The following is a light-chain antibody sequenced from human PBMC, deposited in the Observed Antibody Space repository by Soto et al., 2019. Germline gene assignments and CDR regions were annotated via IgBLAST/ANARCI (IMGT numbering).Light chain of an antibody. Sequence: EIVLTQSPATLSLSPGERATLSCRASQSVSSYLASYQQKPGQAPRRLIYDAANRATCSPARFSGSGYGRDYAVPISSLEEEDVGVLYCPQRSNWPPCTFGGWTKVEIK. J-gene: IGKJ4*01. V-gene: IGKV3-11*02. CDR2: DAA. CDR1: QSVSSY. CDR3: PQRSNWPPCT.